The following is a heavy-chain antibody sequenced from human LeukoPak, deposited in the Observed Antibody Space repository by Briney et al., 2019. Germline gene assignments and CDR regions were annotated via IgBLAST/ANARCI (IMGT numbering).Heavy chain of an antibody. J-gene: IGHJ4*02. Sequence: SETLSLTCAVYGGSFSGYYWSWIRQPPGKGLEWIGEINHSGSTNYNPSLKSRVTISVDTSKNRFSLKLSSVTAADTAVYYCARGWEGTSKESDYWGQGTLVTVSS. D-gene: IGHD1-26*01. CDR2: INHSGST. CDR1: GGSFSGYY. V-gene: IGHV4-34*01. CDR3: ARGWEGTSKESDY.